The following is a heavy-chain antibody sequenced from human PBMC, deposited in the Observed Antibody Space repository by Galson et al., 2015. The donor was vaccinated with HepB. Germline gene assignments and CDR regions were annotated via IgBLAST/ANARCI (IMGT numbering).Heavy chain of an antibody. Sequence: SLRLSCAASGFTFYVYTMNWVRQAPGKGLEWVSAVRGSGTGTFYADSVRGRFTISRDDSKNTVTLQLNNLRVEDTAIHYCAKDSGFGGEDYWGQGILVTVSS. CDR2: VRGSGTGT. J-gene: IGHJ4*02. D-gene: IGHD3-16*01. V-gene: IGHV3-23*01. CDR3: AKDSGFGGEDY. CDR1: GFTFYVYT.